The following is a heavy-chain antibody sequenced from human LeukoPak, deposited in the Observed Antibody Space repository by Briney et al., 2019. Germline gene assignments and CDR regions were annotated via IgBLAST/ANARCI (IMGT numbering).Heavy chain of an antibody. CDR1: GFTFSSYD. CDR3: AREGDYSDTSGYYRPFDY. CDR2: IVTAGDT. D-gene: IGHD3-22*01. J-gene: IGHJ4*02. V-gene: IGHV3-13*01. Sequence: GGSLRLSCAASGFTFSSYDMHWVRQAPGKGLEWVSAIVTAGDTYYSDSVKGRFTISRENAKNSLYLQMNSLRAEDTAVYYCAREGDYSDTSGYYRPFDYWGQGTLVTVSS.